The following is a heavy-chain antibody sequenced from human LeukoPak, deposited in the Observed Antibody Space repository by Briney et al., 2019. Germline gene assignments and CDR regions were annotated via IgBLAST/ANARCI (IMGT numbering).Heavy chain of an antibody. CDR1: GFTVSSNY. V-gene: IGHV3-53*01. D-gene: IGHD3-22*01. CDR3: ARVRWDYDSSGYDAFDI. CDR2: IYSGGST. J-gene: IGHJ3*02. Sequence: GGSLRLSCAASGFTVSSNYMSWVRQAPGKGLEWVSVIYSGGSTYYADSVKGRFTISRDNAKNSLYLQMNSLRAEDTAVYYCARVRWDYDSSGYDAFDIWGQGTMVTVSS.